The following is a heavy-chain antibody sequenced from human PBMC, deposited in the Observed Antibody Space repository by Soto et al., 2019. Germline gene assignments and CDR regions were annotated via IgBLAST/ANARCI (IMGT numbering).Heavy chain of an antibody. J-gene: IGHJ4*02. Sequence: EVQLLESGGGVGQPGGSLRLSCVASGFNFKKFAMAWVRQAPGEGLEWVSGISCCGGSTSYADSVKGRFSIARDDSKNTLSLQMNRLRVEDTAQYYCAKADGEQWLVPHLHNWGQGTLVTVS. D-gene: IGHD6-19*01. CDR2: ISCCGGST. CDR3: AKADGEQWLVPHLHN. CDR1: GFNFKKFA. V-gene: IGHV3-23*01.